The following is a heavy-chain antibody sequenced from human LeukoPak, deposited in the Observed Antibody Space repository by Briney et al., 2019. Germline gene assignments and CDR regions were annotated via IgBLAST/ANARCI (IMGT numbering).Heavy chain of an antibody. Sequence: ASVKVSCKASGYTFTGYALHWVRQAPGQGLEWVGWINTGSGNTKYSQRFQDRVTITMDTSASTAYMELSSLRSEDTAVYYCARVQGGDYFDYWGQGTLVTVSS. CDR3: ARVQGGDYFDY. D-gene: IGHD3-16*01. J-gene: IGHJ4*02. V-gene: IGHV1-3*04. CDR2: INTGSGNT. CDR1: GYTFTGYA.